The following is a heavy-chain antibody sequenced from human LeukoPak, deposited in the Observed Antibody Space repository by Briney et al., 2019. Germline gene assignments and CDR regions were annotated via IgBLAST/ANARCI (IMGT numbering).Heavy chain of an antibody. CDR3: ARAERLRGYSYGLDY. CDR1: GYTFSNYN. D-gene: IGHD5-18*01. CDR2: VNPSGDST. V-gene: IGHV1-46*01. J-gene: IGHJ4*02. Sequence: ASVKVSCKASGYTFSNYNIHWVRQAPGQGLEWMGIVNPSGDSTNYAQNFQGRVTMTGDTSISTAYMELSRLRSDDTAVYYCARAERLRGYSYGLDYWGQGTLVTVSS.